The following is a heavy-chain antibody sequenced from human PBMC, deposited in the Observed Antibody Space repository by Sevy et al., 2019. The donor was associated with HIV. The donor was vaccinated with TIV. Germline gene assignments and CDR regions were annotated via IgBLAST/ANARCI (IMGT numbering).Heavy chain of an antibody. CDR2: IRSKAYGGTT. Sequence: GSLRLSCTASGFTFGDYAMSWVRQAPGKGLEWVGFIRSKAYGGTTEYAASVKGRFTISRDDSKSIAYLQMNSLKTEDTAVYYCTREQWLWGGYFDYWGQGTLVTVSS. CDR1: GFTFGDYA. J-gene: IGHJ4*02. V-gene: IGHV3-49*04. CDR3: TREQWLWGGYFDY. D-gene: IGHD3-22*01.